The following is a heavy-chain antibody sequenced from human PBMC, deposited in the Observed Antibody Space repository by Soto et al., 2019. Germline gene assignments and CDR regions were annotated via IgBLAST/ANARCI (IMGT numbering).Heavy chain of an antibody. J-gene: IGHJ4*02. V-gene: IGHV3-66*01. D-gene: IGHD6-19*01. CDR3: ARATQWLEHDY. Sequence: GSLRLSCAASGFTVSSNYMTWVRRAPGKGLEWVSVIYSDGTTYYADSVKGRFTISRDNYKNTLYLQMNSLRAGDTAVYYCARATQWLEHDYWGQGTLVTVSS. CDR1: GFTVSSNY. CDR2: IYSDGTT.